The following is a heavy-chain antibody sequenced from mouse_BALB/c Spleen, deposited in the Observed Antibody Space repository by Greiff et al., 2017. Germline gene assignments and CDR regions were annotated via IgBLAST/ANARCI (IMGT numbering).Heavy chain of an antibody. D-gene: IGHD2-4*01. J-gene: IGHJ4*01. CDR2: IWSGGST. CDR1: GFSLTSYG. Sequence: VQVVESGPGLVQPSQSLSITCTVSGFSLTSYGVHWVRQSPGKGLEWLGVIWSGGSTDYNAAFISRLSISKDNSKSQVFFKMNSLQANDTAIYYCARNDYEGYAMDYWGQGTSVTVSS. CDR3: ARNDYEGYAMDY. V-gene: IGHV2-2*02.